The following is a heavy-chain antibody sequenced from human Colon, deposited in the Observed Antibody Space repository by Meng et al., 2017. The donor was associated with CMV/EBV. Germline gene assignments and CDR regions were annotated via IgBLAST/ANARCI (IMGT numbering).Heavy chain of an antibody. D-gene: IGHD6-6*01. CDR3: SLLLLSPRLACSFSL. CDR2: TYTSPLT. CDR1: GGSISSYY. Sequence: QVQLQESGPGLVKPSEXLSLTCTVSGGSISSYYWTWIRQPAEKGLECIGRTYTSPLTNYHPSLTPRVSLSVYTSKNQFSLNLNSVTAADTAFSSCSLLLLSPRLACSFSLWGRGTLVTVSS. J-gene: IGHJ2*01. V-gene: IGHV4-4*07.